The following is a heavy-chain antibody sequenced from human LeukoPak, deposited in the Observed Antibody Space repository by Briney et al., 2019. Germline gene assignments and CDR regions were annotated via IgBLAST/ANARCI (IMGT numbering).Heavy chain of an antibody. Sequence: GASVKVSRKASGYTFTSYGISWVRQAPGQGLEWMGWISGYNGNTNYAQKFQGRVTMTTDTSTSTAYMELRSLRSDDTAVYYCARPNYPGGSGSYGGTNWFDPWGQGTLVTASS. CDR1: GYTFTSYG. CDR3: ARPNYPGGSGSYGGTNWFDP. J-gene: IGHJ5*02. CDR2: ISGYNGNT. V-gene: IGHV1-18*01. D-gene: IGHD3-10*01.